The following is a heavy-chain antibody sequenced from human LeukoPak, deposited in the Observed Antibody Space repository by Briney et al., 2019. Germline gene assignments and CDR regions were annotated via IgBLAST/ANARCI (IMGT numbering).Heavy chain of an antibody. D-gene: IGHD6-13*01. CDR3: ARDSGWWRFDF. V-gene: IGHV3-7*03. J-gene: IGHJ4*02. CDR2: IKEDGSEK. Sequence: GGSLRLSCVASGLNFSSRWMNWVRQAPGQGLEWVASIKEDGSEKHYVDSVKGRFTISRDNGKNSLYLQMNSLRAEDTAVYYCARDSGWWRFDFWGQGTLVTVSS. CDR1: GLNFSSRW.